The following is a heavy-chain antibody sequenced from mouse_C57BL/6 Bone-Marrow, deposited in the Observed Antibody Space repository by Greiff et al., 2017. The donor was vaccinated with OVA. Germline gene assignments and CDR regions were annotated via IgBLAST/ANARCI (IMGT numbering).Heavy chain of an antibody. CDR1: GFSLTSSG. V-gene: IGHV2-2*01. Sequence: QVQLQQSGPGLVQPSQSLSITCTVSGFSLTSSGVHWVRQSPGKGLAWLGVIWSGGSTDYNAAFISRLSISKDNSKSQVFFKMKSLQGDDTAIYYCARNYYGRSRVFAYWGQGTLVTVSA. J-gene: IGHJ3*01. CDR2: IWSGGST. D-gene: IGHD1-1*01. CDR3: ARNYYGRSRVFAY.